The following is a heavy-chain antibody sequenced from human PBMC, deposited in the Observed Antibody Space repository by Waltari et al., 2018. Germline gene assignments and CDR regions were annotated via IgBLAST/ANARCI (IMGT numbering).Heavy chain of an antibody. Sequence: EVQLVESGGGLVKPGGSLGLSWAAAGFTFSNAWRSWVRRAPGKGLEWVGRIKSKTDCGTTDYAAPVKGRFTISRDDSKNTLYLQMNSLKTEDTAVYYCTTAPPSARRDYWGQGTLVTVSS. J-gene: IGHJ4*02. V-gene: IGHV3-15*01. CDR3: TTAPPSARRDY. CDR2: IKSKTDCGTT. CDR1: GFTFSNAW.